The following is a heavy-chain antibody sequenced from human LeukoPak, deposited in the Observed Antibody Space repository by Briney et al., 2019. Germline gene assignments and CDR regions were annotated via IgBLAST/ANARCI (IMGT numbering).Heavy chain of an antibody. J-gene: IGHJ6*03. CDR3: ARGRGTSMATIIYYYYYMDV. D-gene: IGHD5-12*01. CDR1: GYTFTGYY. CDR2: MNPNSGNT. Sequence: RASVKVSCKASGYTFTGYYMHWVRQAPGQGLEWMGWMNPNSGNTGYAQKFQGRVTITRNTSISTAYMELSSLRSEDTAVYYCARGRGTSMATIIYYYYYMDVWGKGTTVTVSS. V-gene: IGHV1-8*03.